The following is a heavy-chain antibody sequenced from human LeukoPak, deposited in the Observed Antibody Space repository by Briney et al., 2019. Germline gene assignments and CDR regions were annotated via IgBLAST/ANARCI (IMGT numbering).Heavy chain of an antibody. J-gene: IGHJ4*02. CDR2: ISTDGYTT. D-gene: IGHD2-15*01. Sequence: GGSLRLSCAASGLAFSACKMHWVRQAPRKGLVWVSRISTDGYTTDYADFVQGRFTASRDNTKNTWSLEVNSLRAEDTAVYYCVVGGSPGYWGQGTLVTVSS. CDR3: VVGGSPGY. V-gene: IGHV3-74*01. CDR1: GLAFSACK.